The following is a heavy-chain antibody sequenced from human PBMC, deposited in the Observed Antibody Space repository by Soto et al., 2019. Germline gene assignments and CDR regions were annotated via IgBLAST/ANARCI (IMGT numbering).Heavy chain of an antibody. Sequence: SSVKVSFKASRVTFIRYAISWVRQSPGQGLEWMGGIIPIFGTANYAQKFQGRVTITADESTSTAYMELSSLRSEDTAVYYCARGYSSSPRWFDPWGQGTLVTVSS. V-gene: IGHV1-69*01. CDR2: IIPIFGTA. CDR1: RVTFIRYA. CDR3: ARGYSSSPRWFDP. J-gene: IGHJ5*02. D-gene: IGHD6-6*01.